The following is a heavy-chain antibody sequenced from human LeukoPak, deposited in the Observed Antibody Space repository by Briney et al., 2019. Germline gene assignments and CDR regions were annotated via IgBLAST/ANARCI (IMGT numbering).Heavy chain of an antibody. V-gene: IGHV3-21*01. CDR3: ARDLRSSGYYAFDY. D-gene: IGHD3-22*01. CDR1: GFTFSSYN. J-gene: IGHJ4*02. CDR2: TTSSSSYI. Sequence: GGSLRLSCAASGFTFSSYNMNWVRQAPGKGLEWVSSTTSSSSYIYYADSVKGRFTISRDNAKNSLYLQMNSLRAEDTAVYYCARDLRSSGYYAFDYWGQGTLVTVSS.